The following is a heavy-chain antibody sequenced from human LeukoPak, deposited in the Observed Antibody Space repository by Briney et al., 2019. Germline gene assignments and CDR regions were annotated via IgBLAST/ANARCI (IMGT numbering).Heavy chain of an antibody. CDR2: ISYSGST. D-gene: IGHD3-10*01. V-gene: IGHV4-59*12. J-gene: IGHJ5*02. Sequence: SETLSLTCTVSGGSISGYYWSWIRQPPGEGLEWIGYISYSGSTNYNPSLKSRVTISVDTSKNQFSLKLSSVTAADTAVYYCARILPMVRGNGWFDPWGQGTLVTVSS. CDR3: ARILPMVRGNGWFDP. CDR1: GGSISGYY.